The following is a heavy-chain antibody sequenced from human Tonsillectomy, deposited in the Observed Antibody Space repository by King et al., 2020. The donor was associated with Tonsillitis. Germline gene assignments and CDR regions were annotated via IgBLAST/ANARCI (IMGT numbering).Heavy chain of an antibody. CDR2: IHPNRGVT. Sequence: QLVQSGAEVKMPGASVKVSCKASGYTFRDYYIHWVRQAPGQGLEWMGRIHPNRGVTNFAQKFQGRVAMTRDTSISTANMELYSLSSDDSAVYYCARAQLLLAFDIWGQGTMVTVSS. V-gene: IGHV1-2*02. D-gene: IGHD2-2*01. CDR1: GYTFRDYY. J-gene: IGHJ3*02. CDR3: ARAQLLLAFDI.